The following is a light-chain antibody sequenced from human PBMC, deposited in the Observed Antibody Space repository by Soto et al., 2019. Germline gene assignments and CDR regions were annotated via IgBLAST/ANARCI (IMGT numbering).Light chain of an antibody. Sequence: QSALTQPASMAGSPSQSVAISCTGTSSDVGAYNSVSWYQQHPGKAPKLLLSEVSNPPSGVSDRFSGSTSCNTASLTISGLQAEDEADYYCSSITTRFTYVCGTGTKVTVL. CDR2: EVS. CDR1: SSDVGAYNS. V-gene: IGLV2-14*01. J-gene: IGLJ1*01. CDR3: SSITTRFTYV.